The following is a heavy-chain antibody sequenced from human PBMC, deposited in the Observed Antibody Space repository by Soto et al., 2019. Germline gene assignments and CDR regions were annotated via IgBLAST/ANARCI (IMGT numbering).Heavy chain of an antibody. J-gene: IGHJ5*01. CDR2: FDPEDGET. D-gene: IGHD6-13*01. CDR1: GYTLTELS. V-gene: IGHV1-24*01. Sequence: ASVKVSCKVSGYTLTELSMHWVRQAPGKGLEWMGGFDPEDGETIYAQKFQGRVTMTEETSTDTAYMELSSLRSEDTAVYYCATASSRAAAGTRWFDSWGQGTLVTVSS. CDR3: ATASSRAAAGTRWFDS.